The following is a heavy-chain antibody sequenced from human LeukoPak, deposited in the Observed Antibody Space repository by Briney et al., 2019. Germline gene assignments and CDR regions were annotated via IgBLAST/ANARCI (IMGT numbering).Heavy chain of an antibody. V-gene: IGHV1-18*04. D-gene: IGHD2-15*01. J-gene: IGHJ5*02. Sequence: ASVKVSCKASGYTFTSYYMHWVRQAPGQGLEWMGWISAYNGNTNYAQKLQGRVTMTTDTSTSTAYMELRSLRSDDTAVYYCAREVVAATLWFDPWGQGTLVTVSS. CDR1: GYTFTSYY. CDR2: ISAYNGNT. CDR3: AREVVAATLWFDP.